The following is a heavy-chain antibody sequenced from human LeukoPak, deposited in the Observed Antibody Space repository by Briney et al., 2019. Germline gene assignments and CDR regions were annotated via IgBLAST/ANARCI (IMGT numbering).Heavy chain of an antibody. Sequence: GGSLRLSCAASGFTFSSYSMNWVRQAPGKGLEWVSSITTTSGRMYYADSVKGRFTISRDNAKNSVYLQINSLRAEDTAVYYCTTLVNGLHCGTTNCPDYWGQGTLVTVSS. CDR3: TTLVNGLHCGTTNCPDY. V-gene: IGHV3-21*01. CDR1: GFTFSSYS. CDR2: ITTTSGRM. J-gene: IGHJ4*02. D-gene: IGHD2-2*01.